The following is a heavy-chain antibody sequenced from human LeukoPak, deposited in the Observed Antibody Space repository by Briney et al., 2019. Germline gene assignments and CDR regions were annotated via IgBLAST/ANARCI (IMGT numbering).Heavy chain of an antibody. J-gene: IGHJ4*02. Sequence: SSETLSLTCTVSGVSISSYYWSWIRQPPGKGLEWIGYIYYSGCTNYNPSLKSRVTISVDTSKSQFSLKLSSVTAADTAVYYCAGVFGGWYIDYWGQGTLVTVSS. CDR3: AGVFGGWYIDY. CDR1: GVSISSYY. CDR2: IYYSGCT. D-gene: IGHD6-19*01. V-gene: IGHV4-59*01.